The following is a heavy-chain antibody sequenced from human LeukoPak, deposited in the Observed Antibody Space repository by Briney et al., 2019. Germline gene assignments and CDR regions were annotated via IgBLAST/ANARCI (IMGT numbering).Heavy chain of an antibody. CDR2: IYYSGST. V-gene: IGHV4-59*01. CDR3: AMAGSYSSSWYSYYHYYVMDV. J-gene: IGHJ6*02. D-gene: IGHD6-13*01. CDR1: GGSISSYY. Sequence: PSETLSLTCTVSGGSISSYYWSWIRQPPGKGLEWIGYIYYSGSTNYNPSLKSRVTISVDTSKNQFSLKLSSVTAADTAVYYCAMAGSYSSSWYSYYHYYVMDVWGQGATVTVSS.